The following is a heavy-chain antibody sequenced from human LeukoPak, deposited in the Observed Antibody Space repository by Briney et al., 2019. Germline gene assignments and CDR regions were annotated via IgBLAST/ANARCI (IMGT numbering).Heavy chain of an antibody. CDR1: GFTFSNYS. D-gene: IGHD3-9*01. Sequence: GGSLRLSCVGSGFTFSNYSFNWVRQAPGKGLEWVANIKQDGSEKYYVDSVKGRFTISRDNAKNSLYLQMNSLRAEDTAVYYCARATTYDILTGYFDYWGQGTLVTVSS. J-gene: IGHJ4*02. V-gene: IGHV3-7*01. CDR2: IKQDGSEK. CDR3: ARATTYDILTGYFDY.